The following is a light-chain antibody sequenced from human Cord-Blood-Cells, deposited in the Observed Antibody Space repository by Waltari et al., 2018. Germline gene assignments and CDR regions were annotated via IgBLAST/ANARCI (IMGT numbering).Light chain of an antibody. J-gene: IGKJ1*01. CDR3: MQRIEFPWT. Sequence: DIVLTHPPLCLHVTPGEPPSIACPSSESLLVSDDVNSYLDWYLQKPGQAPQLLIYRLSYRASGVPDRFSGSGSGTDFTLKISRVEAEDVGVYYCMQRIEFPWTFGQGTKVEIK. CDR1: ESLLVSDDVNSY. CDR2: RLS. V-gene: IGKV2-40*01.